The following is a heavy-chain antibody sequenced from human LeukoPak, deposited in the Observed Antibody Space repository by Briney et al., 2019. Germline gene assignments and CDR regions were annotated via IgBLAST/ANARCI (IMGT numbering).Heavy chain of an antibody. D-gene: IGHD2-2*01. Sequence: ASVKVSCKASGYTFTSYGISWVRQAPGQGLEWMGWISAYNGNTNYAQKLQGRVTMTTDTSTSTAYMELRSLRSDDTAVYYCARDCSSTSCLNWFDPWGQGTLVTVSS. J-gene: IGHJ5*02. V-gene: IGHV1-18*01. CDR2: ISAYNGNT. CDR1: GYTFTSYG. CDR3: ARDCSSTSCLNWFDP.